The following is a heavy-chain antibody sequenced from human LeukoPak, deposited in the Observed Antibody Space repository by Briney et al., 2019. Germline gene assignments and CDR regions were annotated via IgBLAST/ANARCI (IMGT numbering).Heavy chain of an antibody. Sequence: GSLRLSCAASGFTVSSNYMSWVRQAPGKGLEWVSVIYSGGSTYYADSVKGRFTISRDNSKNTLYLQMNSLRAEDTAVYYCARVGSSYYYDSSGYYPGCWGQGTLVTVSS. CDR1: GFTVSSNY. D-gene: IGHD3-22*01. V-gene: IGHV3-66*01. J-gene: IGHJ4*02. CDR2: IYSGGST. CDR3: ARVGSSYYYDSSGYYPGC.